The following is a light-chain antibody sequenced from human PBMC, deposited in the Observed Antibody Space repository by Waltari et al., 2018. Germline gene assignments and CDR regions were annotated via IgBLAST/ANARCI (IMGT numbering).Light chain of an antibody. Sequence: EIVMTQSPATLSVSPGERATLSCMASQSVITNLAWYQQKPGQPPRLLIYGASARATGIPDRFSGSGFGTEFTLAISSLQSEDSAIYYCQQYHNWPRVFGQGTKVEIK. CDR3: QQYHNWPRV. V-gene: IGKV3-15*01. CDR2: GAS. J-gene: IGKJ1*01. CDR1: QSVITN.